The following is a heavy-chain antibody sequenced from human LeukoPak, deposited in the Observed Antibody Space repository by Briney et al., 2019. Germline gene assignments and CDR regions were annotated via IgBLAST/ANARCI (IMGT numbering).Heavy chain of an antibody. V-gene: IGHV3-53*01. D-gene: IGHD3-16*01. CDR3: ARGGEILDY. Sequence: PGGSLRLSCAATDFIVSDSHMSWVRQAPGRGLEWVSVIFGADTTFYADSVKGRFTISRDKLQNTVNLQMNSLRDDDTAVYYCARGGEILDYWGQGTQVTVSS. CDR2: IFGADTT. J-gene: IGHJ4*02. CDR1: DFIVSDSH.